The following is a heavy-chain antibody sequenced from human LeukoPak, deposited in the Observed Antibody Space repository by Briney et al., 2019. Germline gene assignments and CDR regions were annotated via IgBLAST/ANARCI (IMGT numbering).Heavy chain of an antibody. Sequence: GGSLRLSCAASGFTVSSNYMSWVRQAPGKGLEWVSVIYSGGSTYYADSVKGRFTISRDNSRNTLYLQMNSLRAEDTAVYYCAGHGSWYILDYWGQGTLVTVSS. V-gene: IGHV3-53*01. CDR3: AGHGSWYILDY. D-gene: IGHD6-13*01. CDR2: IYSGGST. CDR1: GFTVSSNY. J-gene: IGHJ4*02.